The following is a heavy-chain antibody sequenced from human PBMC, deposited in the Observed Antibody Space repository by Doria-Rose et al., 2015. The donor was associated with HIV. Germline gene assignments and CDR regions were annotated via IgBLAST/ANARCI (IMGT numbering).Heavy chain of an antibody. CDR3: ARIKSSRWYHKYYFDF. CDR1: GVSLSSPGMG. Sequence: SGPVLVKPTETLTLTCTVSGVSLSSPGMGVSWIRQPPGKALEWLANIFSDDERSYKTSLKSRLTISRCTSKSQVFPTMTDMDRVDTATYYCARIKSSRWYHKYYFDFWGQGTLVIVSA. CDR2: IFSDDER. J-gene: IGHJ4*02. D-gene: IGHD6-13*01. V-gene: IGHV2-26*01.